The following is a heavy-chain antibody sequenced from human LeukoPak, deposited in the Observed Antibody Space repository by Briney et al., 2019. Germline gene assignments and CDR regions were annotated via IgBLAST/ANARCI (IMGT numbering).Heavy chain of an antibody. J-gene: IGHJ5*02. CDR2: IYYSGST. CDR3: AREFLGLRPFDP. Sequence: SETLSLTCTVSGGPIDSSSFYWGWIRQPPGKGLEWIGSIYYSGSTYYNPSLKSRVTISVDTSKNQFSLKLSSVTAADTAVYYCAREFLGLRPFDPWGQGTLVTVSS. V-gene: IGHV4-39*07. CDR1: GGPIDSSSFY. D-gene: IGHD4-17*01.